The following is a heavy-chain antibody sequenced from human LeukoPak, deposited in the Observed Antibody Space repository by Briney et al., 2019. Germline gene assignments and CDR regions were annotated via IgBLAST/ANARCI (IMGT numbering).Heavy chain of an antibody. CDR1: GFTFSSYA. V-gene: IGHV3-23*01. D-gene: IGHD6-19*01. J-gene: IGHJ4*02. CDR2: ISGSGGST. CDR3: AKDLKRSGRYNHPFDY. Sequence: GGSLRLSCAASGFTFSSYAMSWVRQAPGKGLEWVSAISGSGGSTYYADSVKGRLTISRDNSKNTLYLQMNSLRAEDTAVYYCAKDLKRSGRYNHPFDYWGQGTLVTVSS.